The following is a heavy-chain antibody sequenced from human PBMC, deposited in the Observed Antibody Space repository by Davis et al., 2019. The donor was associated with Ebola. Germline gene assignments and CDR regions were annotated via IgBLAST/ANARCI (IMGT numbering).Heavy chain of an antibody. CDR2: IKSKTDGGTT. V-gene: IGHV3-15*01. CDR3: TTGLGPSYYDFWSGYYTPDYYYYGMDV. D-gene: IGHD3-3*01. J-gene: IGHJ6*02. Sequence: GESLKISCAASGFTFSSYAMSWVRQAPGKGLEWVGRIKSKTDGGTTDYAAPVKGRFTISRDDSKNTLYLQMNSLKTEDTAVYYCTTGLGPSYYDFWSGYYTPDYYYYGMDVWGQGTTVTVSS. CDR1: GFTFSSYA.